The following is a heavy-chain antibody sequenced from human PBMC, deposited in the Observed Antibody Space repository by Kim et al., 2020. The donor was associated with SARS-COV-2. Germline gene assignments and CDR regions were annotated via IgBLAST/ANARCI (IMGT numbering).Heavy chain of an antibody. CDR3: ARDDVRDSGYDAAYYYYGMDV. J-gene: IGHJ6*02. V-gene: IGHV1-69*04. Sequence: SVKVSCKASGGTFSSYAISWVRQAPGQGLEWMGRIIPILGIANYAQKFQGRVTITADKSTSTAYMELSSLRSEDTAVYYCARDDVRDSGYDAAYYYYGMDVWGQGTTVTVSS. D-gene: IGHD5-12*01. CDR1: GGTFSSYA. CDR2: IIPILGIA.